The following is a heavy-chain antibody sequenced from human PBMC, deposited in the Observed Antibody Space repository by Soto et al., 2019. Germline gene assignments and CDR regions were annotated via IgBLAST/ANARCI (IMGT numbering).Heavy chain of an antibody. J-gene: IGHJ4*02. CDR1: GFIFNEYG. CDR2: MWYDGSNK. V-gene: IGHV3-33*01. CDR3: ARWGCSGSNCNLNQRSFDL. Sequence: QVQLVESGGGVVQPGRSLRLSCTASGFIFNEYGMHWVRQAPGKGLEWVAVMWYDGSNKYYADSVRGRFTSSRDNSRNTMSLQRNSLRVEDTAMYYCARWGCSGSNCNLNQRSFDLWGQGTLVTVSS. D-gene: IGHD2-15*01.